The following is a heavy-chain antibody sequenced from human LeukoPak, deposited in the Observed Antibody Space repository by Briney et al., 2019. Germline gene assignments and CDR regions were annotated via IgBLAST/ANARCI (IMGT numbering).Heavy chain of an antibody. J-gene: IGHJ4*02. Sequence: PGGSLRPSCAASGLTVSNNYMAWVRQAPGKGLEWVSVIYRGGSTYYADFLKGRFTISRDNSKNALYLQMNTLRTEDTALYYCASRPPGSDSGFLDYWGQGTLVTVSS. CDR3: ASRPPGSDSGFLDY. D-gene: IGHD3-10*01. CDR2: IYRGGST. V-gene: IGHV3-53*01. CDR1: GLTVSNNY.